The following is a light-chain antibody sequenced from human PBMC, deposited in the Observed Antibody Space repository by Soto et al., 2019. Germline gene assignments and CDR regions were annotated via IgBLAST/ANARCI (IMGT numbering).Light chain of an antibody. CDR3: FSYVRGASYV. J-gene: IGLJ1*01. CDR2: EVF. V-gene: IGLV2-14*01. Sequence: QSVLTQPASVSGSPGQSITISCTGTSNDVGGYDFVSWYQQHPGKAPKLMLYEVFNRPSGVSDRFSGSKSGNTASLTISGLQAEDEADYFCFSYVRGASYVFGSGTQLTVL. CDR1: SNDVGGYDF.